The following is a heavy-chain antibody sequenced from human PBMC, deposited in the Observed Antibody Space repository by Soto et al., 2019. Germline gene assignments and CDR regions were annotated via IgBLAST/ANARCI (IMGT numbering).Heavy chain of an antibody. CDR3: ARGPLQYCSGGSCYIFDY. CDR2: INHSGST. V-gene: IGHV4-34*01. J-gene: IGHJ4*02. CDR1: GGSFSGYY. Sequence: QVQLQQWGAGLLKPSETLSLTCAVYGGSFSGYYWSWIRQPPGKGLEWIGEINHSGSTNSNPSLKSRVTISVDTSKNQFSLRLSSVTAADTAVYYCARGPLQYCSGGSCYIFDYWGQGTLVTVSS. D-gene: IGHD2-15*01.